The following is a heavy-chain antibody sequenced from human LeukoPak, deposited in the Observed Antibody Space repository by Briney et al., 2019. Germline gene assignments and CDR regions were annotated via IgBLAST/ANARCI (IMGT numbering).Heavy chain of an antibody. J-gene: IGHJ4*02. V-gene: IGHV3-21*01. CDR1: GFTFSSYS. Sequence: GGSLRLSCAGSGFTFSSYSMNWVRQAPGKGLEWVSSITSSSSYIYYADSVKGRFTISRDNAKKSVYLQMNSLRAEDTAVYYCARGPYDYVWGSYRYFPDFDYWGQGTLVTVSS. D-gene: IGHD3-16*02. CDR2: ITSSSSYI. CDR3: ARGPYDYVWGSYRYFPDFDY.